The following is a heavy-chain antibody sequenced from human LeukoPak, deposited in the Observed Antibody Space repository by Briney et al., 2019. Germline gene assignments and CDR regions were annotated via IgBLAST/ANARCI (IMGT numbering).Heavy chain of an antibody. Sequence: PGGSLRLSCVGSGFTFSNYWMNWVRQAPGKGLEWVANIKGSDKGHVDSVKGRFSVSRDDASNSLYLQMDSLRAEDTAVYYCARDVDWNYDLWGQGTVVRVSS. CDR3: ARDVDWNYDL. CDR2: IKGSDK. V-gene: IGHV3-7*01. J-gene: IGHJ4*02. CDR1: GFTFSNYW. D-gene: IGHD1-7*01.